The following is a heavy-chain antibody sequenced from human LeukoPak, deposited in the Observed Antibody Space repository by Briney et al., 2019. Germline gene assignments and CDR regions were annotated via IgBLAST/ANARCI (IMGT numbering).Heavy chain of an antibody. Sequence: PSETPSLTCAVPGGSISSSNGWSWVRQPPGKGLEYIRKIHLNGSANYNPSLRSRVTFSVDNSKNQFSLTLSSVTAADTAVYYCARWSGVVGTARGWYFDLWGRGNRVTVSS. CDR1: GGSISSSNG. J-gene: IGHJ2*01. D-gene: IGHD1-26*01. CDR2: IHLNGSA. V-gene: IGHV4-4*02. CDR3: ARWSGVVGTARGWYFDL.